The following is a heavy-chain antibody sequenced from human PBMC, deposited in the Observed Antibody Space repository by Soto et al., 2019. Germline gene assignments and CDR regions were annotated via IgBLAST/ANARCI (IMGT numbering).Heavy chain of an antibody. J-gene: IGHJ6*03. CDR2: ISWNSGSI. D-gene: IGHD3-10*01. V-gene: IGHV3-9*01. CDR3: AKDDRGYYYYMDV. Sequence: GGSLRLSCVASGFTFDDYAMHWVRQAPGKGLEWVSGISWNSGSIGYADSVKGRFTISRDNAKNSLYLQMNSLRAEDTALYYCAKDDRGYYYYMDVWGKGTTVTVSS. CDR1: GFTFDDYA.